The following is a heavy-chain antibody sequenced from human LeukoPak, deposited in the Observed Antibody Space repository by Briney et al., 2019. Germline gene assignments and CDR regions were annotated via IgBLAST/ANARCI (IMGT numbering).Heavy chain of an antibody. D-gene: IGHD3-3*01. CDR1: GFTFSSYA. CDR2: ISYDGSNK. Sequence: GGSLRLSCAASGFTFSSYAMHWVRQAPGKGLEWVAVISYDGSNKYYADSVKGRFTISRDNSKNTLYLQMNSLRAEDTAVYYCARLFMESENSFDSWGQGTLVTVSS. V-gene: IGHV3-30-3*01. CDR3: ARLFMESENSFDS. J-gene: IGHJ4*02.